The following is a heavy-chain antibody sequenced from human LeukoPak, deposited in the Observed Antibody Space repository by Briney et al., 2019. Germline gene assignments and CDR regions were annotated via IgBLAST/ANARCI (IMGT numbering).Heavy chain of an antibody. CDR2: SNSDGSST. Sequence: GGSLRLSCAASGFTFSSYWMHWVRQATGKGLVWVSRSNSDGSSTTYADSVKGRFTISRDNAKNTLYLQMNSLRAEDTAVYYCARGGVYSTSAVDYWGQGTLVTVSS. CDR3: ARGGVYSTSAVDY. J-gene: IGHJ4*02. CDR1: GFTFSSYW. D-gene: IGHD6-6*01. V-gene: IGHV3-74*01.